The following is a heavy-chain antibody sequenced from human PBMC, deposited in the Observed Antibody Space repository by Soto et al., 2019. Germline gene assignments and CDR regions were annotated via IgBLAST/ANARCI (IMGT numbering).Heavy chain of an antibody. J-gene: IGHJ4*02. CDR3: GRCSSTSCHLGADY. Sequence: QVQLVESGGGVIQPGRSLRLSCAASGFTFSSYAMHWVHQAPGKRLEWVALISYDGNNKYYADSVKGRFTISRDNSKNTLYLQMNSLRTEDTAVYYCGRCSSTSCHLGADYWGQGTLVTVS. CDR1: GFTFSSYA. CDR2: ISYDGNNK. D-gene: IGHD2-2*01. V-gene: IGHV3-30-3*01.